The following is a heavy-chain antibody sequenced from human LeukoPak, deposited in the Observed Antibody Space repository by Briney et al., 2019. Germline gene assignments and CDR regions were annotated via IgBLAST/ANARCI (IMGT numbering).Heavy chain of an antibody. D-gene: IGHD3-16*01. V-gene: IGHV1-8*01. Sequence: AVKVSFKASGYTFTSYDINWVRQATGPGLEWMGWMNPNSGNTGYEQKFQGRVTMTRNTSISTAYMELSSLRSEDTAVYYCARGLTVRGNWFDPWGQGPLVTVSA. CDR2: MNPNSGNT. CDR1: GYTFTSYD. CDR3: ARGLTVRGNWFDP. J-gene: IGHJ5*02.